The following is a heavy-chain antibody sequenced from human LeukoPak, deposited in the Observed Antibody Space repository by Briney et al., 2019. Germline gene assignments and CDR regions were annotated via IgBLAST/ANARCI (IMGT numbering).Heavy chain of an antibody. J-gene: IGHJ4*02. CDR3: ARVNYSSGWYGFVHTKPEYYFDY. Sequence: SETLSLTCTVSGYSISSGYYWGWIRQPPGKGLEWIGSIYHSGSTYYNPSLKSRVTISVDTSKNQFSLKLSSVTAADTAVYYCARVNYSSGWYGFVHTKPEYYFDYWGQGTLVTVSS. CDR1: GYSISSGYY. CDR2: IYHSGST. D-gene: IGHD6-19*01. V-gene: IGHV4-38-2*02.